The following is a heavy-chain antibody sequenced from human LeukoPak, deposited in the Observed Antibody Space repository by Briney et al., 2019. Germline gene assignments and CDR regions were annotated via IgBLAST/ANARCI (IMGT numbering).Heavy chain of an antibody. Sequence: SETLSLTCTVSRDSISSYSWSWIRQPPGKGLEWIGDIYSSGTTKYNPSLKSRVTISVDMSRDQFSLKLTSVTAADTAVYYCARLIYGSGSYYKDYWGQGALVTVPS. CDR3: ARLIYGSGSYYKDY. D-gene: IGHD3-10*01. V-gene: IGHV4-59*08. CDR2: IYSSGTT. J-gene: IGHJ4*02. CDR1: RDSISSYS.